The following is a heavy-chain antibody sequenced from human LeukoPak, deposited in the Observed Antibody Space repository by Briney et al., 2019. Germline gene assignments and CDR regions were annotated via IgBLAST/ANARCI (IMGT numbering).Heavy chain of an antibody. CDR3: ARSPGVLSSFVRGVILAQDYFDY. V-gene: IGHV4-38-2*02. D-gene: IGHD3-10*01. Sequence: SETLSLTCTVSGYSISSGYYWGWIRQPPGKGLEWIGSIYHSGSTYYNPSLKSRVTISVDTSKNQFSLKLSSVTAADTAVYYCARSPGVLSSFVRGVILAQDYFDYWGQGTLVTVSS. J-gene: IGHJ4*02. CDR1: GYSISSGYY. CDR2: IYHSGST.